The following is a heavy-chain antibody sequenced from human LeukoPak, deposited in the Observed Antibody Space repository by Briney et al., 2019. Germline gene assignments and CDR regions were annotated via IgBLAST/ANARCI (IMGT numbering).Heavy chain of an antibody. CDR2: ISGSGDST. CDR1: GFTFTTYA. CDR3: AKVGNDAFDV. D-gene: IGHD1-14*01. Sequence: GGSLRLSCAASGFTFTTYAMSWVRQPPGKGLEWVSAISGSGDSTYYADSVEGRFTISRDNSKTTMYLQMSSLRAEDTAVYYCAKVGNDAFDVGGQGTMVSVSS. J-gene: IGHJ3*01. V-gene: IGHV3-23*01.